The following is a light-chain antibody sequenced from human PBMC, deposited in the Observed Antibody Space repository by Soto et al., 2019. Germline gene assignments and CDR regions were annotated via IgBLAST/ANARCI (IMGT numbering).Light chain of an antibody. Sequence: QLVLTQPPSVSGAPGQRVTISCTGSSSNIGAGYDVHWYQQLPGTAPKLLIYGNSNRPSGVPDRFSGSKSGTSASLAITGLQAEDEADYYGQSYDSSLSGGVFGGGTKVTVL. J-gene: IGLJ2*01. CDR1: SSNIGAGYD. CDR2: GNS. CDR3: QSYDSSLSGGV. V-gene: IGLV1-40*01.